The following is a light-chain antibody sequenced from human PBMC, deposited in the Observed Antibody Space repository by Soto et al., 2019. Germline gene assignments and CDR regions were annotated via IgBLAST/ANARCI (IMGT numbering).Light chain of an antibody. CDR1: QSVSSSY. CDR3: QQYGSSPWT. V-gene: IGKV3-20*01. Sequence: EIVLTQSPGTLSLSPGERATLSCRASQSVSSSYLDWYQQKPGQAPRLLIYGASSRATGIPDRFSGSGSGTDCTLTISRLEPEDFAVYYSQQYGSSPWTFGHGNKVEI. CDR2: GAS. J-gene: IGKJ1*01.